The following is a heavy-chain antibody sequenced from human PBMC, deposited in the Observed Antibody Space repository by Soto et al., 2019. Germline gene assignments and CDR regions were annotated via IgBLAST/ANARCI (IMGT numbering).Heavy chain of an antibody. J-gene: IGHJ5*02. CDR1: GFTFSSYG. CDR3: AKDPDYGDYGNWFDP. Sequence: QVQLVESGGGVVQPGRSLRLSCAASGFTFSSYGMHWVRQAPGKGLEWVAVISYDGSNKYYADSVKGRFTISRDNSKNPLYLQMNSLRAEDTAVDYGAKDPDYGDYGNWFDPWGQGTLVTVSS. D-gene: IGHD4-17*01. V-gene: IGHV3-30*18. CDR2: ISYDGSNK.